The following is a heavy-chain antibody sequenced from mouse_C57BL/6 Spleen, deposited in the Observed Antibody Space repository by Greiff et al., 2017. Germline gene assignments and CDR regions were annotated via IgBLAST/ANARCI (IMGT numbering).Heavy chain of an antibody. V-gene: IGHV1-54*01. J-gene: IGHJ2*01. Sequence: QVQLQQSGAELVRPGTSVKVSCKASGYAFTNYLIEWVKQRPGQGLEWIGVINPGSGGTNYNEKFKGKATLTADKSSSTAYMQLSSLTSEDSAVYFCAREGEYSRPYWGQGTTLTVSS. CDR1: GYAFTNYL. D-gene: IGHD2-12*01. CDR3: AREGEYSRPY. CDR2: INPGSGGT.